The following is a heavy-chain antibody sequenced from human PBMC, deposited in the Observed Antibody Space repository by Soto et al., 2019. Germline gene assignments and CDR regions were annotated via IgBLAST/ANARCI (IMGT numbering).Heavy chain of an antibody. CDR2: IDSSGKFI. CDR1: GFTFSVYA. J-gene: IGHJ3*01. CDR3: ARDQMHDYNYDSSGYWRGAFDV. D-gene: IGHD3-22*01. V-gene: IGHV3-21*01. Sequence: GGSLRLSCGASGFTFSVYAMNWVRQIPGKGLEWVSSIDSSGKFIYYADSMKGRFTISRDDAKKLLFLQMNSLRAEDTAVYYCARDQMHDYNYDSSGYWRGAFDVWGQGIRVTVSS.